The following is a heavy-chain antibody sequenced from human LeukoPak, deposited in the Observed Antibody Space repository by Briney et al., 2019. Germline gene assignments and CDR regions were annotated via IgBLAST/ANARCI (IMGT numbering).Heavy chain of an antibody. V-gene: IGHV3-74*01. CDR1: GFTFSSYW. Sequence: GGSLRLSCAASGFTFSSYWMHWVRQAPGKGLVWVPRIKSDGSSTTYADSVKGRFTISGDNAKNTLYLQMNSLRAEDTAVYYCAGSASYNWFDPWGQGTLVTVSS. CDR2: IKSDGSST. CDR3: AGSASYNWFDP. J-gene: IGHJ5*02. D-gene: IGHD3-10*01.